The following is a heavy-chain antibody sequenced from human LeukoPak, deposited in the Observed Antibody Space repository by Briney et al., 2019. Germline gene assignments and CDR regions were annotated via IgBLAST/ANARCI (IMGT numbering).Heavy chain of an antibody. CDR2: IDPTDSYT. D-gene: IGHD6-6*01. CDR1: GYIFTSYW. Sequence: GESLKISCKGSGYIFTSYWITWVRQMPGKGLEWMGMIDPTDSYTNYSPSFQGHVTISTDKSISTAYLQWSSLKASDIAIYYCARRGRSSSNFDFWGQGTLVTVSS. J-gene: IGHJ4*02. V-gene: IGHV5-10-1*01. CDR3: ARRGRSSSNFDF.